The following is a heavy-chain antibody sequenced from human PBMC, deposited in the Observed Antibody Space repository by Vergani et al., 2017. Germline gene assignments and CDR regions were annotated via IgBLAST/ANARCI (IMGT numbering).Heavy chain of an antibody. CDR3: ARDAQNLYSNHQLDY. CDR2: INHSGST. J-gene: IGHJ4*02. V-gene: IGHV4-31*03. D-gene: IGHD4-11*01. CDR1: GGSISSGGYY. Sequence: QVQLQESGPGLVKPSQTLSLTCTVSGGSISSGGYYWSWIRQPPGKGLEWIGEINHSGSTNYNPSLKSRVTISVDTSKNQFSLKLSSVTAADTAVYYCARDAQNLYSNHQLDYWGQGTLVTVSS.